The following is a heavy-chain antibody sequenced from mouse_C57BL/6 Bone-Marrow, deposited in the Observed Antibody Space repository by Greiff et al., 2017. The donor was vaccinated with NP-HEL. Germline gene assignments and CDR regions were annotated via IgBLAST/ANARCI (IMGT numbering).Heavy chain of an antibody. D-gene: IGHD3-2*02. CDR2: ISNGGGSN. CDR3: ARHQDFDV. CDR1: GFTFSDYY. V-gene: IGHV5-12*01. J-gene: IGHJ1*03. Sequence: EVKLMESGGGLVQPGGSLKLSCAASGFTFSDYYMYWVRQTPEKRLEWVAYISNGGGSNYYPDTVKGRFTISRDNAKNTLYLQMSRLKSEDTAMYYCARHQDFDVWGTGTTVTVSS.